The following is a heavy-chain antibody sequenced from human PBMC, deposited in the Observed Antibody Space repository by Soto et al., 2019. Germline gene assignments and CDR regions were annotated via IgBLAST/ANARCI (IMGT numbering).Heavy chain of an antibody. CDR2: VFYTGRA. D-gene: IGHD4-4*01. CDR3: ARDGDGRMTTNPYYYNGMDV. CDR1: GASISGYY. Sequence: SETLSLTCNVSGASISGYYWTWIRQPPGKGLEWIGYVFYTGRANYNASLKSRVSISLDTSNYQFSLKLSSVTAADTAVYYCARDGDGRMTTNPYYYNGMDVWGPGTTVTVSS. V-gene: IGHV4-59*01. J-gene: IGHJ6*02.